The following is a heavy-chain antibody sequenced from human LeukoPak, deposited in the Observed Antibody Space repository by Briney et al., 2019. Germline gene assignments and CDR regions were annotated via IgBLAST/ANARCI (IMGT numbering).Heavy chain of an antibody. CDR2: IIPIFGTA. J-gene: IGHJ4*02. CDR3: AREVSSVVAAYYDY. D-gene: IGHD2-15*01. V-gene: IGHV1-69*06. CDR1: GGTFSSYA. Sequence: SVKVSCKASGGTFSSYAISWVRQAPGQGLEWMGGIIPIFGTANYAQKFQGRVTISADKSTSTAYMELSSLRSEDTAVYYCAREVSSVVAAYYDYWGQGTLVTVSS.